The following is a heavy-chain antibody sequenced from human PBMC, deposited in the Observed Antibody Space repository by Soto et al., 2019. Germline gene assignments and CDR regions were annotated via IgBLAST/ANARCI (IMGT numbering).Heavy chain of an antibody. D-gene: IGHD3-10*01. CDR3: GRGSPVVNH. CDR1: GDSISSDY. V-gene: IGHV4-59*08. CDR2: AHHSGTT. J-gene: IGHJ5*02. Sequence: QVQLQQSGPGLVKPSETLSLTCTVSGDSISSDYWSWIRQPPGQGLEWIGYAHHSGTTHYNPAPQSRVTLSLNTSKKRVALSLNSLPVIDAAVYCCGRGSPVVNHWGHGTLVTVSP.